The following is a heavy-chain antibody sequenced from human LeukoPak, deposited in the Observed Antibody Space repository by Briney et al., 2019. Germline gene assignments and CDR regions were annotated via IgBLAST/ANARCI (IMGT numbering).Heavy chain of an antibody. V-gene: IGHV3-30*02. CDR3: AKSGYGDYSSLDY. J-gene: IGHJ4*02. Sequence: GGSLRLSCAASGFTFSNYGMHWVRQAPGKGLEWVAFIKYDGTNENYADSVKGRFTVSRDNSKNTLYLQMNSLRAEDTAVYYCAKSGYGDYSSLDYWGQGTLVTVSS. CDR1: GFTFSNYG. CDR2: IKYDGTNE. D-gene: IGHD4-17*01.